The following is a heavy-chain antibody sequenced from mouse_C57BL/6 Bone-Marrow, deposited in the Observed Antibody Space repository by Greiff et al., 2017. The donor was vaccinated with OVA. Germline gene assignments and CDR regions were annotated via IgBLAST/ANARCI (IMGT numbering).Heavy chain of an antibody. D-gene: IGHD1-1*01. V-gene: IGHV6-6*01. J-gene: IGHJ3*01. CDR2: IRNKANNHAT. CDR1: GFTFSDAW. Sequence: EVKVEESGGGLVQPGGSMKLSCAASGFTFSDAWMDWVRQSPEKGLEWVAEIRNKANNHATYYAESVKGRFTISRDDSKSSVYLQMNSLRAEDTGIYYCTRDITTVVERAPAWFAYWGQGTLVTVSA. CDR3: TRDITTVVERAPAWFAY.